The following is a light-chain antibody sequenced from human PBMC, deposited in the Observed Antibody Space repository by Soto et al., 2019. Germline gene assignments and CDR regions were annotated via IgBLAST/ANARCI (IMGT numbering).Light chain of an antibody. J-gene: IGLJ1*01. CDR3: SSYTSSSPRV. V-gene: IGLV2-14*01. CDR1: SSDVGGYNY. CDR2: DVS. Sequence: QSALTQPASVSGSPGRSITISCTGTSSDVGGYNYVSWYQQHPGKAPKLMIYDVSNRPSGVSNRFSGSKSGNTASLTISGLQAEDEADYYCSSYTSSSPRVFGTGTKLTVL.